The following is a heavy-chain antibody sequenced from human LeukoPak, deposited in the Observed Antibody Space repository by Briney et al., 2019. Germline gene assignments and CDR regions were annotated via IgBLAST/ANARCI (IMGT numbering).Heavy chain of an antibody. J-gene: IGHJ5*02. CDR3: ARTAAAGTGGWFDP. D-gene: IGHD6-13*01. Sequence: GASVKVSCKASGYTFSNFGISWVRQDPGQGLEWMGWISAYNGNTNYAQKLQGRVTMTTDTSTSTAYMELRSLRSDDTAVYYCARTAAAGTGGWFDPWGQGTLVTVSS. CDR2: ISAYNGNT. V-gene: IGHV1-18*01. CDR1: GYTFSNFG.